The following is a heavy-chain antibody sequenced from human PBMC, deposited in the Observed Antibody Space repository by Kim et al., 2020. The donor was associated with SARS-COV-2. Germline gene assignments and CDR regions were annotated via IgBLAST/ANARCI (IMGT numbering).Heavy chain of an antibody. J-gene: IGHJ5*02. CDR3: ARVLIYGWSGSGSYSLGPGRKENWFDP. CDR2: ISAYNGNT. CDR1: SYTFTSYG. Sequence: ASVKVSCKASSYTFTSYGISWVRQAPGQGLEWMGWISAYNGNTNYAQKLQGRVTMTTDTSTSTAYMELRSLRSDDTAVYYCARVLIYGWSGSGSYSLGPGRKENWFDPWGQGTLVTVSS. V-gene: IGHV1-18*01. D-gene: IGHD3-10*01.